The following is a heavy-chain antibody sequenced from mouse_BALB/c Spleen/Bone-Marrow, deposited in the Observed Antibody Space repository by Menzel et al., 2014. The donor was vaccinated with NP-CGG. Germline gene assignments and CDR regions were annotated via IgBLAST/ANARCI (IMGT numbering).Heavy chain of an antibody. D-gene: IGHD1-2*01. CDR1: GFDFSSYW. CDR2: INPDSSTI. Sequence: EVQVVESGGGLVQPGGSLKLSCAASGFDFSSYWMTWVRQAPGKGLEWIGEINPDSSTINYTPSLKDKFIISRDNAKNTLDLQMSKVRSEDTAVYYCARPGCYGDQGDWGAGATVTVSS. CDR3: ARPGCYGDQGD. J-gene: IGHJ1*01. V-gene: IGHV4-1*02.